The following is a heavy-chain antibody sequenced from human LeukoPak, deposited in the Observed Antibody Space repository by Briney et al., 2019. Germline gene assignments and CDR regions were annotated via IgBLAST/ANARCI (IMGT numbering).Heavy chain of an antibody. J-gene: IGHJ6*03. D-gene: IGHD6-6*01. CDR3: ARLSSSSGQRPNYYYYYMDV. V-gene: IGHV4-34*01. CDR2: INHSGST. Sequence: SETLSLTCAVYGGSFSGYYWSWIRQPPGKGLEWIGEINHSGSTNYNPSLKSRVTISVDTSKNQFSLKLSSVTAADTAVYYCARLSSSSGQRPNYYYYYMDVWGKGTTVTVSS. CDR1: GGSFSGYY.